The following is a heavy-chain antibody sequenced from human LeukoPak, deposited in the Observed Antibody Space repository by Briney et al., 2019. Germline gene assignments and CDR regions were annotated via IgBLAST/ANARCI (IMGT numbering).Heavy chain of an antibody. D-gene: IGHD2-21*02. CDR2: VKGDGSLT. Sequence: GGSLRLSCAASGFTFSSYWMHWVRQAPGKGLVWVSRVKGDGSLTNYADSVYGRFSISRDNAKNTLFLHMRSLRAEDTAVYYCVRDGDDFNFDYWGQGNLVTVSS. CDR3: VRDGDDFNFDY. V-gene: IGHV3-74*01. J-gene: IGHJ4*02. CDR1: GFTFSSYW.